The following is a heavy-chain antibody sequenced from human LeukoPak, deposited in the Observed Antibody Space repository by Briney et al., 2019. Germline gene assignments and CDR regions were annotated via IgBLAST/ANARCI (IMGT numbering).Heavy chain of an antibody. CDR3: ARGKRSLDY. CDR2: INHSGST. V-gene: IGHV4-34*01. D-gene: IGHD3-16*01. CDR1: GGSISSYY. Sequence: SETLSLTCTVSGGSISSYYWSWIRQPPGKGLEWIGEINHSGSTNYNPSLKSRVTISVDTSKNQFSLKLSSVTAADTAVYYCARGKRSLDYWGQGTLVTVSS. J-gene: IGHJ4*02.